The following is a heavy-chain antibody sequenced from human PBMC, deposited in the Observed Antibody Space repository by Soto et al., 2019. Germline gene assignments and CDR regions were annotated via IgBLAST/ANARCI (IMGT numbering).Heavy chain of an antibody. Sequence: PSETLSLTCTVSGGSVSSGSYYWSWIRQPPGKGLEWIGYIYYSGSTNYNPSLKSRVTISVDTSKNQFSLKLSSVTAADTAVYHCARDRYNWNYFDYWGQGTLVTVSS. D-gene: IGHD1-20*01. J-gene: IGHJ4*02. CDR1: GGSVSSGSYY. CDR2: IYYSGST. V-gene: IGHV4-61*01. CDR3: ARDRYNWNYFDY.